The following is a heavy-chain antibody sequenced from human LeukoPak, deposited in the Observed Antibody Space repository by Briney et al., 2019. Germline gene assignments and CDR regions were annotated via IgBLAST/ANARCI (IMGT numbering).Heavy chain of an antibody. Sequence: SETLSLTCEVSGYSIKKGYYWAWTRQPPGKGLEWIGNVYYSGSTYYNPSLQSRPTISVDTSKNHFSLKLTSVTAPDTAEYYCARVLPGYSAGWSGYFDYWGQGTLVTVS. CDR3: ARVLPGYSAGWSGYFDY. CDR2: VYYSGST. D-gene: IGHD6-19*01. CDR1: GYSIKKGYY. V-gene: IGHV4-38-2*01. J-gene: IGHJ4*02.